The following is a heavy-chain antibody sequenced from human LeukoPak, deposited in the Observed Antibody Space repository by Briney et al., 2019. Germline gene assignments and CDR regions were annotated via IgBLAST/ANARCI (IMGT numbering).Heavy chain of an antibody. CDR3: AMGVTSHDAFDI. Sequence: ASVKVSCKASGYTFTSYYMHWVRQAPGQGLEWMGIINPSGGSTSYAQKFQGRVTMTRDMSTSTVYMELSSLRSEDTAVYYCAMGVTSHDAFDIWGQGTMVTVSS. CDR2: INPSGGST. CDR1: GYTFTSYY. J-gene: IGHJ3*02. D-gene: IGHD1-26*01. V-gene: IGHV1-46*01.